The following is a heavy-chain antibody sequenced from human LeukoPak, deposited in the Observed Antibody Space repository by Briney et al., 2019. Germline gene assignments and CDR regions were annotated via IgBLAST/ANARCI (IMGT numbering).Heavy chain of an antibody. J-gene: IGHJ5*02. CDR2: INHSGST. D-gene: IGHD6-19*01. CDR3: ARDGLIAVAGTFSWFDP. Sequence: SETLSLTCAVYGGSFSGYYWSWIRQPPGKGLEWIGEINHSGSTNYNPSLKSRVTISVDTSKNQFSLKLSSVTAADTAVYYCARDGLIAVAGTFSWFDPWGQGTLVTVSS. CDR1: GGSFSGYY. V-gene: IGHV4-34*01.